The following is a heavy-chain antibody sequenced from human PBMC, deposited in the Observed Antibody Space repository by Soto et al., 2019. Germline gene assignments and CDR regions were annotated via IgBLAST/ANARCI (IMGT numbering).Heavy chain of an antibody. Sequence: GGSLRLSCAASGFAFSSYTMNWVRQAPGKGLEWVSSIRGSGGSTYYADSVKGRFIISRDNPENTVYLQMNTLRVEDTAVYYCAKDLSGGDCPWGQGTLVTVSS. V-gene: IGHV3-23*01. CDR2: IRGSGGST. CDR3: AKDLSGGDCP. CDR1: GFAFSSYT. D-gene: IGHD2-21*02. J-gene: IGHJ5*02.